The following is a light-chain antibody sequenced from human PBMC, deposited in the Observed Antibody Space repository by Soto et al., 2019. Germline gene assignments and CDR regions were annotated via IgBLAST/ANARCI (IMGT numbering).Light chain of an antibody. CDR1: SSDVGGYNY. V-gene: IGLV2-14*01. CDR3: SSYTSSSTYP. CDR2: EVS. J-gene: IGLJ1*01. Sequence: QSVLTQPASVSGSPGQSITISCTGTSSDVGGYNYVSWYQQHPGKAPKLMIYEVSNRPSGVSNRFSGSKSGNTAPLTISGLQAEDEDDYYCSSYTSSSTYPFGTGTKSPS.